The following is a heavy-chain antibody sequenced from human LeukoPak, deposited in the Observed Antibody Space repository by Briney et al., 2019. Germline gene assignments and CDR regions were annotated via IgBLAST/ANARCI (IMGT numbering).Heavy chain of an antibody. V-gene: IGHV4-4*07. CDR3: ARDYDVLTAYPPTQLFDP. CDR2: IYTSGST. D-gene: IGHD3-9*01. CDR1: GGSITSFY. J-gene: IGHJ5*02. Sequence: PPQTLSLTCTHSGGSITSFYWSWVRPLAEGGREWIWRIYTSGSTNHNRPLKSGVTMSVDTPKNQFSLNLNSVTAADTAVYYCARDYDVLTAYPPTQLFDPWGQGTLVTVSS.